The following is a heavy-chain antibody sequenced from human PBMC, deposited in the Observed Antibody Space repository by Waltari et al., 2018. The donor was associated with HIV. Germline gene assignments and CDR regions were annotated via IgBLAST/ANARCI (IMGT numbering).Heavy chain of an antibody. CDR1: GFSFSTSW. J-gene: IGHJ4*02. CDR3: ARGYGDYSFDY. D-gene: IGHD4-17*01. CDR2: IKQDGTEQ. V-gene: IGHV3-7*01. Sequence: EVQLVESGGGLVQPGGSLRLSCAASGFSFSTSWMSWVRQAPGKGLEWVANIKQDGTEQYYVDSVRGRFTISRDNARNSLHLQMSGLRAEDTAVYYCARGYGDYSFDYWGQGTLVTVSS.